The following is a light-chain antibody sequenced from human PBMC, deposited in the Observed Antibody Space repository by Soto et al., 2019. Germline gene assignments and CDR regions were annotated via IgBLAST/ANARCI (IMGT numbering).Light chain of an antibody. V-gene: IGKV1-13*02. CDR3: QQFNTYPIT. CDR1: QDIRGA. J-gene: IGKJ5*01. Sequence: AIQLTQSPSSLSASVGDRVTITCRASQDIRGALAWYQQKPGKAPKLLIFDVSTLQSGVPSRFSGSGSGTDFTLTISSLQPEGFGTYYCQQFNTYPITFGQGTRLEI. CDR2: DVS.